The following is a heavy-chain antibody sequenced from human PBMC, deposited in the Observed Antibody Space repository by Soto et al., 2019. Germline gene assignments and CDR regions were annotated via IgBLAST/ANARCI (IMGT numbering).Heavy chain of an antibody. CDR3: ARDSSTFPHWFDP. CDR1: GGSISSYY. CDR2: IYYSGST. D-gene: IGHD3-16*01. Sequence: PSETLSLTCTVSGGSISSYYWSWIRQPPGKGLEWIGYIYYSGSTNYNPSLKSRVTISVDTSKNQFSLKLSSVTAADTAVYYCARDSSTFPHWFDPWGQGPLVTVSS. J-gene: IGHJ5*02. V-gene: IGHV4-59*01.